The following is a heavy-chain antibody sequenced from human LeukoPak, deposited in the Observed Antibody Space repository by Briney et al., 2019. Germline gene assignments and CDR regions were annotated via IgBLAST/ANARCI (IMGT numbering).Heavy chain of an antibody. CDR1: GGSISSGSYY. D-gene: IGHD3-3*01. Sequence: SQTLSLTCTVSGGSISSGSYYWSWIRQPAGKGLEWIGRIYTSGGTNYNPSLKSRVTISVDTSKNQFSLKLSSVTAADTAVYYCARDLNDFWSGRAFDIWGQGTMVTVSS. CDR3: ARDLNDFWSGRAFDI. V-gene: IGHV4-61*02. J-gene: IGHJ3*02. CDR2: IYTSGGT.